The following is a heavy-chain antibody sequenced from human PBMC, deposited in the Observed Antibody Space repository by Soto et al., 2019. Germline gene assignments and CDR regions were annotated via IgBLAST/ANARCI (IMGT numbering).Heavy chain of an antibody. CDR3: ARDLNYGLFDY. D-gene: IGHD4-17*01. V-gene: IGHV3-48*01. J-gene: IGHJ4*02. Sequence: EVQLVESGGGLVQPGGSLRLSCAASGFTFSSYSMNWVRQAPGKGLEWVSYISSSSSTIYYSASVKGRFTISRDNAKESLYLQMSRLRAEDTAVYYCARDLNYGLFDYWGQGTLVTVSS. CDR2: ISSSSSTI. CDR1: GFTFSSYS.